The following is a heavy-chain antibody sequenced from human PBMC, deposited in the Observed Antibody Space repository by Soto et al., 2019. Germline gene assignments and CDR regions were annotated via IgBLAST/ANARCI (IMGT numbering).Heavy chain of an antibody. J-gene: IGHJ4*02. Sequence: ASVKVSCKASGYTLTSYGISWVRQAPGQGLEWMGWISAYNGNTNYAQKLQGRVTMTTDTPTSTAYMELRSLRSDDTAVYYCARVVSGYYYGHFDYWGQGTLVTVSS. D-gene: IGHD3-22*01. V-gene: IGHV1-18*01. CDR1: GYTLTSYG. CDR3: ARVVSGYYYGHFDY. CDR2: ISAYNGNT.